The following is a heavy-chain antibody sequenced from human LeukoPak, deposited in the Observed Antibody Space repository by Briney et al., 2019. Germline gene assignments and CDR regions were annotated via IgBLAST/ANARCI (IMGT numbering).Heavy chain of an antibody. CDR2: ISTSGSTK. Sequence: GGSLRLSCAASGFTFSSFEMNWVRQAPGKGLEWLSHISTSGSTKYYADSVKGRFTISRDNSKLYLQMNSLRAEDTALYYCAKGGYYDLDAFDIWGQGTMVTVSS. J-gene: IGHJ3*02. D-gene: IGHD1-26*01. V-gene: IGHV3-48*01. CDR1: GFTFSSFE. CDR3: AKGGYYDLDAFDI.